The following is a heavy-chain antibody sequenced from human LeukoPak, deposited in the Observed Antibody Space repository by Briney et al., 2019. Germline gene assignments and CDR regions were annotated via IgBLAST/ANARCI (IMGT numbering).Heavy chain of an antibody. V-gene: IGHV4-34*01. Sequence: SETLSLTCTVYDESFNNYFWNWIRQSPGKGLEWIGEINRSGITSYNPSLKGRLTMSADMSKSQFSLNLTSVTAADTAVYFCARGRKYYDILTGYYRPSHYFYMDVWGNGTTVTVSS. J-gene: IGHJ6*03. CDR1: DESFNNYF. D-gene: IGHD3-9*01. CDR2: INRSGIT. CDR3: ARGRKYYDILTGYYRPSHYFYMDV.